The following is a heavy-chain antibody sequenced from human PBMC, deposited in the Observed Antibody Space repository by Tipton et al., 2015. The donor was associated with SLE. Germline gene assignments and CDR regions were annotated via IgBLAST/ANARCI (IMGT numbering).Heavy chain of an antibody. D-gene: IGHD3-22*01. CDR1: GGSISSSSYY. Sequence: TLSLTCTVSGGSISSSSYYWGWIRQPPGKGLEWIGSIYYSGSTYYNPSLKSRVTISVDTSKNQFSLKLSSVTAADTAVYYCARWDHYDSVYFDYWSQGTLVTVSS. CDR2: IYYSGST. V-gene: IGHV4-39*01. CDR3: ARWDHYDSVYFDY. J-gene: IGHJ4*02.